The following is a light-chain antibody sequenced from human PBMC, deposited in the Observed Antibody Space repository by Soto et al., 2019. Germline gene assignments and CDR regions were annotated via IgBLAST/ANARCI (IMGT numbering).Light chain of an antibody. CDR3: QQYGSSSTWT. CDR2: GAS. V-gene: IGKV3-20*01. Sequence: EIVLTQSPGTLSLSPGERATLSCRASQSVSSAYLAWYQHKPGQPPTLLIYGASSRLTGIPDRFSGSGSGTDFTLTIRRLEPEDFAVYYCQQYGSSSTWTFGQGTKVEIK. CDR1: QSVSSAY. J-gene: IGKJ1*01.